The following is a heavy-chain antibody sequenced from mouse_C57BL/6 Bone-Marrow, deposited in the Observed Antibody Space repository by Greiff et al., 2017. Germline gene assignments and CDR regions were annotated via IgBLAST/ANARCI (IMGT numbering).Heavy chain of an antibody. CDR2: IDPSDSYT. CDR1: GYTFTSYW. V-gene: IGHV1-69*01. D-gene: IGHD1-2*01. CDR3: APLLPTGFDY. Sequence: QVQLQQPGAELVMPGASVKLSCKASGYTFTSYWMHWVKQRPGQGLEWIGEIDPSDSYTNYNQKFKGKSTLTVDKSSSTAYMQLSSLTSEDSAFYYCAPLLPTGFDYWGQGTTLTVSS. J-gene: IGHJ2*01.